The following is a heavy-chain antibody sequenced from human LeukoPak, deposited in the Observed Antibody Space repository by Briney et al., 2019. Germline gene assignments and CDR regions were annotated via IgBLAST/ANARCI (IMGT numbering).Heavy chain of an antibody. CDR1: GFTFSSYS. CDR2: ITFTSSTI. D-gene: IGHD4-17*01. V-gene: IGHV3-48*01. Sequence: GGSLRLSCAASGFTFSSYSMTWVRQAPGKGLEWVSYITFTSSTIHYADSVKGRFTISRDNAKSSLYLQMNSLRADDTAVYYCARDRLHYGEYEKTLDYWGQGTLVTVSS. J-gene: IGHJ4*02. CDR3: ARDRLHYGEYEKTLDY.